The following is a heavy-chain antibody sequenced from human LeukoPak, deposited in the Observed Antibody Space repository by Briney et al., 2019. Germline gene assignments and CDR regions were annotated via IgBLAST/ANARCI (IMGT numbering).Heavy chain of an antibody. CDR3: AREASLISSIGDWFDP. Sequence: SETLSLTCTVSGGSISSFSWNWIRQPAEKGLEWIGRMYTSGSTNYNPSLKSRVTMSVDTSKNQFSLKVNSVTAADTAVYYCAREASLISSIGDWFDPWGQGILVTVSS. J-gene: IGHJ5*02. CDR2: MYTSGST. D-gene: IGHD6-6*01. CDR1: GGSISSFS. V-gene: IGHV4-4*07.